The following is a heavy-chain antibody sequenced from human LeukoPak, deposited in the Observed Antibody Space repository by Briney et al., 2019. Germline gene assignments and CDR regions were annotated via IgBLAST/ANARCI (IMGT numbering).Heavy chain of an antibody. V-gene: IGHV3-30*18. Sequence: GGSLRLSCAASGFTFSSYGMHWVRQAPSKGLEWVAVISYDGSNKYYADSVKGRFTISRDNSKNTLYLQMNSLRAEDTAVYYCAKGQIIVGYSYGYDYWGQGTLVTVSS. CDR2: ISYDGSNK. CDR1: GFTFSSYG. CDR3: AKGQIIVGYSYGYDY. D-gene: IGHD5-18*01. J-gene: IGHJ4*02.